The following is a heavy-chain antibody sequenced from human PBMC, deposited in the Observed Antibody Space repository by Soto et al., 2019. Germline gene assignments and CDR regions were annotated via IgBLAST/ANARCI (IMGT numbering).Heavy chain of an antibody. CDR2: IRSKANSYAT. V-gene: IGHV3-73*02. CDR1: GFTFSGSA. Sequence: EVQLVESGGGLVQPGGSLKLSCAASGFTFSGSAMHWVHQASGKGLEWVGRIRSKANSYATAYAASVKGRFTISRDDSKNMAYLQMNSLKTEDTAVYYCTSNGSGKDWGQGTLVTVSS. CDR3: TSNGSGKD. J-gene: IGHJ4*02. D-gene: IGHD3-10*01.